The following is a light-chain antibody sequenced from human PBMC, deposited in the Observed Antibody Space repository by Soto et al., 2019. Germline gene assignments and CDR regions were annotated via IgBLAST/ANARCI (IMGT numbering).Light chain of an antibody. CDR2: GAS. CDR1: QSVSRTY. CDR3: HQYGSSPQT. Sequence: EIVLTQSPGTLSLSPGERATLSCRASQSVSRTYLAWYQQKHGQAPRLLIYGASRRGTGIPDRFSGSGSGTDLTITLSRLAPDEFAVYYCHQYGSSPQTFGQGTKVEIK. J-gene: IGKJ1*01. V-gene: IGKV3-20*01.